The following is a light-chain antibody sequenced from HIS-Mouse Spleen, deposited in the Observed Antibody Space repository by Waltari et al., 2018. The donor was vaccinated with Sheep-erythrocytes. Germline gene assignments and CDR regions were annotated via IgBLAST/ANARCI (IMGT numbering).Light chain of an antibody. V-gene: IGLV2-11*01. CDR3: CSYAGSYTLV. CDR1: SSDVGGYNY. J-gene: IGLJ2*01. Sequence: QSALTQPRSVSGSPGQSVTISCTGTSSDVGGYNYVSWYQQHPGKAPNLMIYDVSKRPAGFPDRCSGSKSGTTASLTISGLQAEDEADYYCCSYAGSYTLVFGGGTKLTVL. CDR2: DVS.